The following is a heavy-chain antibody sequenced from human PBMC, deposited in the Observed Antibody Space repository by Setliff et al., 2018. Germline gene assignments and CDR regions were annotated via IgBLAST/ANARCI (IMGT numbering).Heavy chain of an antibody. V-gene: IGHV4-39*07. Sequence: NPSETLSLTCTVSGASISSSSYYWAWIRQPPGRGLELIGSIFYGGSTYHNPSLKSRVTISIDASKNQFSLKLDSVTAADTAVYYCARTDDYYNFYAYWGQGTLVTV. CDR3: ARTDDYYNFYAY. CDR2: IFYGGST. J-gene: IGHJ4*02. D-gene: IGHD3-3*01. CDR1: GASISSSSYY.